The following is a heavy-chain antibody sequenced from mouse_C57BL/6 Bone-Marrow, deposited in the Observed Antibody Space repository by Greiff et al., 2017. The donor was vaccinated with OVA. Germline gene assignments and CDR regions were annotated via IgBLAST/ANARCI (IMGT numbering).Heavy chain of an antibody. Sequence: VQLKESGPELVKPGASVKISCKASGYAFSSSWMNWVKQRPGQGLEWIGRIYPGDGDTNYNGKFKGKATLTADKSSSTAYMQLSSLTSEDSAVYFCAREAYGNYIYWGQGTTLTVSS. J-gene: IGHJ2*01. CDR2: IYPGDGDT. V-gene: IGHV1-82*01. CDR3: AREAYGNYIY. CDR1: GYAFSSSW. D-gene: IGHD2-1*01.